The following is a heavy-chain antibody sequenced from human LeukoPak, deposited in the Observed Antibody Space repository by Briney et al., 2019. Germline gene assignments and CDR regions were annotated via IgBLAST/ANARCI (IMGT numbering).Heavy chain of an antibody. CDR1: GGSISSSSYY. V-gene: IGHV4-39*07. CDR2: INHSGST. CDR3: ARTLEYSSSSSQNWFDP. J-gene: IGHJ5*02. D-gene: IGHD6-6*01. Sequence: PSETLSLTCTVSGGSISSSSYYWSWIRQPPGKGLEWIGEINHSGSTNYNSSLKSRVTISVDTSKNQFSLKLSSVTAADTAVYYCARTLEYSSSSSQNWFDPWGQGTLVTVSS.